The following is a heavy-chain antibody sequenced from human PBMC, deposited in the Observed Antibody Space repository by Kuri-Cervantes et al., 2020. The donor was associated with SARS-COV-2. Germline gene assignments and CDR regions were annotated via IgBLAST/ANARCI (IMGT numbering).Heavy chain of an antibody. J-gene: IGHJ3*02. CDR1: GDSIRSSNYY. D-gene: IGHD1-26*01. Sequence: SETLSLTCTVSGDSIRSSNYYWGWVRQPPGKGLEWIGSIYYSGSTYYNPSLKSRVAISVDTSKNQFSLRLTSVTAADTAVYYCAKPSENYHDAFDIWGQGPMVTVSS. CDR2: IYYSGST. CDR3: AKPSENYHDAFDI. V-gene: IGHV4-39*01.